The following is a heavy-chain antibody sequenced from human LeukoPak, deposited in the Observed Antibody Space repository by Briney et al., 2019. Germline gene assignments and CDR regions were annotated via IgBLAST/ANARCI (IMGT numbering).Heavy chain of an antibody. V-gene: IGHV4-59*01. CDR1: GGSISSYY. Sequence: SETLSLTCTVSGGSISSYYWSWIRQPPGKGREWVGYIYYSGSTYFNPPLKSRVTISLDTSKMQFSLKLRSVTAADTAVYFCARDSVNCSTTGCSDYLDYWGQGTLVTVSS. D-gene: IGHD2-2*01. CDR2: IYYSGST. CDR3: ARDSVNCSTTGCSDYLDY. J-gene: IGHJ4*02.